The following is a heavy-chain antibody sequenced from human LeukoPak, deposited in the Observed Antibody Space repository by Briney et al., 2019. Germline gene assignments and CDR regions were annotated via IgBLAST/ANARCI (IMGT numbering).Heavy chain of an antibody. CDR3: AREDSSGWSY. CDR2: ISYDGSNK. CDR1: GFTFSSYA. D-gene: IGHD6-19*01. V-gene: IGHV3-30-3*01. J-gene: IGHJ4*02. Sequence: GGSLRLSCAASGFTFSSYAMHWVRQAPGKGLEWVAVISYDGSNKYYADSVKGRFTISRGNSKNTLYLQMNSLRAEDTAVYYCAREDSSGWSYWGQGTLVTVSS.